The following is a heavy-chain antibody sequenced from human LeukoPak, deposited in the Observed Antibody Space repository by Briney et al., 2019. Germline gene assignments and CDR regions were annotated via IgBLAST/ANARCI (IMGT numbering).Heavy chain of an antibody. CDR2: MNPNSGNT. CDR3: ARGKSDSSGYPDY. Sequence: ASVKVSCTASGYTFTSYDINWVRQATGQGLEWMGWMNPNSGNTGYAQKFQGRVTITRNTSISTAYMELSSLRSEDTAVYYCARGKSDSSGYPDYWGQGTLVTVSS. J-gene: IGHJ4*02. CDR1: GYTFTSYD. V-gene: IGHV1-8*03. D-gene: IGHD3-22*01.